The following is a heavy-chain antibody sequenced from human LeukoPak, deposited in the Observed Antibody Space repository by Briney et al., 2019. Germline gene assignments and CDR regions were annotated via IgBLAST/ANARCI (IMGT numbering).Heavy chain of an antibody. J-gene: IGHJ4*02. CDR1: GYTFTSYG. D-gene: IGHD3-9*01. V-gene: IGHV1-18*01. CDR2: SSAYNGNT. Sequence: ASVKVSCKASGYTFTSYGISWVRQAPGQGLEWMGWSSAYNGNTNYAQKLQGRVTMTTDTSTSTAYMELRSLRSDDTAVYYCARGRGSLRYFDWLDPLDYWGQGTLVTVSS. CDR3: ARGRGSLRYFDWLDPLDY.